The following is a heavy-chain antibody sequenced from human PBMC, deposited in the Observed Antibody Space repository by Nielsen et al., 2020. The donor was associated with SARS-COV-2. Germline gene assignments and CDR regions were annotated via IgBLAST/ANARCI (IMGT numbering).Heavy chain of an antibody. Sequence: GGSLRLSCAGSGFTFSSCGMHWVRQAPGKGLEWVSNISDISSDTNYADSVKGRFTISRDNSKNSLYLQMNSLRAEDTAVYYCARHLSAAFHYWGQGTLVTVSS. J-gene: IGHJ4*02. CDR1: GFTFSSCG. CDR2: ISDISSDT. CDR3: ARHLSAAFHY. V-gene: IGHV3-21*05. D-gene: IGHD3-3*02.